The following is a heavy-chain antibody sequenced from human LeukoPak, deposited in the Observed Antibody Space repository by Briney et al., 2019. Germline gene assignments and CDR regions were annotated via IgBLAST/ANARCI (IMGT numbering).Heavy chain of an antibody. Sequence: GGSLRLSCAASGFAFSNYGMNWVRQAPGKGLEWVSGITGNGGTTYYADSVKGRFTISRDNSKNTLYLQMNSLRAEDTAVYYCAKAAWLLRRPLDYWGQGTLVTVSS. D-gene: IGHD3-22*01. CDR2: ITGNGGTT. CDR3: AKAAWLLRRPLDY. V-gene: IGHV3-23*01. CDR1: GFAFSNYG. J-gene: IGHJ4*02.